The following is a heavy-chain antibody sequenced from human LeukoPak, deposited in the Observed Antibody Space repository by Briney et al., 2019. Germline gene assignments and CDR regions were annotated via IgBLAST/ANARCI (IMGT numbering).Heavy chain of an antibody. CDR1: GYTFTSYG. CDR3: ARDPGVITLGGVIVS. Sequence: ASVKVSCKASGYTFTSYGISWVRQAPGQGLEWMGWISAYNGNTNYAQKLQGRVTMTTDTSTSTAYMELRSLRSDDTAVYYCARDPGVITLGGVIVSWGQGTLVTVSS. J-gene: IGHJ4*02. D-gene: IGHD3-16*02. V-gene: IGHV1-18*01. CDR2: ISAYNGNT.